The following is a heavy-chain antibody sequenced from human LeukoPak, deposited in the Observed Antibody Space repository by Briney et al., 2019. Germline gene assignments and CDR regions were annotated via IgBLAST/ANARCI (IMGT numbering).Heavy chain of an antibody. J-gene: IGHJ4*02. Sequence: SSETLSLTCAVYGGSFSGYYWSWIRQPPGKGLEWIGEINHSGSTNYNPSLKSRVTISVDTSKNQFSLKLSSVTAADTAVYYRARFRTYYYDSRRGYFDYWGQGTLVTVSS. CDR2: INHSGST. CDR3: ARFRTYYYDSRRGYFDY. V-gene: IGHV4-34*01. CDR1: GGSFSGYY. D-gene: IGHD3-22*01.